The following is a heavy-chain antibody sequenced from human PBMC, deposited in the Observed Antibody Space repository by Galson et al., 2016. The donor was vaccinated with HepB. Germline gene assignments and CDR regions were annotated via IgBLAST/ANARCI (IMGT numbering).Heavy chain of an antibody. CDR2: ISHNGDNT. V-gene: IGHV3-64*02. CDR1: GFIFSDYV. CDR3: VRGSELLRGAFDI. Sequence: SLRLSCAASGFIFSDYVMHWVRQAPGRGLQPVSIISHNGDNTYYIDSVKGRFTISRDNSKNTLYLQMGSLRAEDMAVYYCVRGSELLRGAFDIWGQGTMVTVSS. D-gene: IGHD1-14*01. J-gene: IGHJ3*02.